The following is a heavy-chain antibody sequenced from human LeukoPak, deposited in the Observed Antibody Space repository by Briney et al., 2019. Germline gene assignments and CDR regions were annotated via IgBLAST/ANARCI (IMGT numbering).Heavy chain of an antibody. Sequence: GGSLRLSCAASGFTFSSYSMNWVRQAPGKGLEWVSSISSSSSYIYYADSVKGRFTISRDNAKNSLYLQMNSLRAEDTAVYYCARDGRGQGAYYYYMDVWGKGTTVTVSS. CDR2: ISSSSSYI. D-gene: IGHD3-10*01. J-gene: IGHJ6*03. CDR3: ARDGRGQGAYYYYMDV. V-gene: IGHV3-21*01. CDR1: GFTFSSYS.